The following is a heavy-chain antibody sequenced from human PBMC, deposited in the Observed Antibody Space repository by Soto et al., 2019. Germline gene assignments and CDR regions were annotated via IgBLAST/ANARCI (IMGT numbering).Heavy chain of an antibody. V-gene: IGHV4-59*01. Sequence: SETLSLTCTVSGGSISSYYWSWIRQPPGKGLEWIGYIYYSGSTNYNPSLKSRVTISVDTSKNQFSLKLSSVTAADTAVYYCARGNVDTAMAVPFDYWGQGTLVTDS. D-gene: IGHD5-18*01. CDR2: IYYSGST. CDR3: ARGNVDTAMAVPFDY. J-gene: IGHJ4*02. CDR1: GGSISSYY.